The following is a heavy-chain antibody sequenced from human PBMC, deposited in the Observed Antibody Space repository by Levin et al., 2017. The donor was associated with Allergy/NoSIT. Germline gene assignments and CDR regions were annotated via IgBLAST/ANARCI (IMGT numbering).Heavy chain of an antibody. J-gene: IGHJ5*02. Sequence: SQTLSLTCTVSGGSVSSGSYYWSWIRQPPGKGLEWIGYIYYSGSTNYNPSLKSRVTISVDTSKNQFSLKLSSVTAADTAVYYCARAAVGIAVAGSYNWFDPWGQGTLVTVSS. CDR2: IYYSGST. CDR3: ARAAVGIAVAGSYNWFDP. CDR1: GGSVSSGSYY. V-gene: IGHV4-61*01. D-gene: IGHD6-19*01.